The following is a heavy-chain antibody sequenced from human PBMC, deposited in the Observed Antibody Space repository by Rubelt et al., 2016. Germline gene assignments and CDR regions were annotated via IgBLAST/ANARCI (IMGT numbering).Heavy chain of an antibody. CDR3: ARDRTPSGYDSGMDV. D-gene: IGHD5-12*01. CDR2: IYSSGST. Sequence: GLEWIGYIYSSGSTNYNASIKSRVTISIDRSKNQFSLNLRSVTAADTAVYYCARDRTPSGYDSGMDVWGQGTTVTVSS. V-gene: IGHV4-59*01. J-gene: IGHJ6*02.